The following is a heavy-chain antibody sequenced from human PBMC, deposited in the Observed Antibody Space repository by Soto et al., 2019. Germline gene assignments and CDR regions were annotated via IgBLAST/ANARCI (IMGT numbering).Heavy chain of an antibody. V-gene: IGHV1-69*05. CDR1: GGTFSSYA. J-gene: IGHJ4*02. CDR3: ARGASR. CDR2: IIPIFGTT. Sequence: SVKVSCKASGGTFSSYAISWVRQAPGQGLEWMGGIIPIFGTTNYAQKLQGRITITRDESMNTAYMELSSLSSDDTAVYYCARGASRWGQGTLVTVSS.